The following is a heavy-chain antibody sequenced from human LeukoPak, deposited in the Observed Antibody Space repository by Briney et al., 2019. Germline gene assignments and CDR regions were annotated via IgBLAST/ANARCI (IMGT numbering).Heavy chain of an antibody. CDR1: GFPFSSYW. D-gene: IGHD5-24*01. J-gene: IGHJ4*02. CDR2: IKQDGSKK. Sequence: GGSLRLSCVASGFPFSSYWMTWVREAPGKGLEWVANIKQDGSKKSYVDAVKGRFTISRDNAKNSLYLQMNSLRAEDTAIYYCTRVGYIDEGIDYWGQGTLVTVSS. CDR3: TRVGYIDEGIDY. V-gene: IGHV3-7*04.